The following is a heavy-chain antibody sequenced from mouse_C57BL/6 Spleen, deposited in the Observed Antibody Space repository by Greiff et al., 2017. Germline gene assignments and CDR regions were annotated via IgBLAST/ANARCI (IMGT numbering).Heavy chain of an antibody. CDR3: ARVKTAQAVDY. Sequence: QVQLQQSGPELVKPGASVKISCKASGYAFSSSWMNWVKQRPGKGLEWIGRIYPGDGDTNYNGKFKGKATLTADKSSSTAYMQLSSLTSEDSAVYFCARVKTAQAVDYWGQGTTLTVSS. V-gene: IGHV1-82*01. CDR1: GYAFSSSW. J-gene: IGHJ2*01. D-gene: IGHD3-2*02. CDR2: IYPGDGDT.